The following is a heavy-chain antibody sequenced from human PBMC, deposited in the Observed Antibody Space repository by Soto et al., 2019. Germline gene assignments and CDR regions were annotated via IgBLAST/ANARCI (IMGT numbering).Heavy chain of an antibody. V-gene: IGHV1-2*04. CDR2: INPNSGGT. CDR1: GYTFTGYY. J-gene: IGHJ6*02. Sequence: ASVKVSCKASGYTFTGYYMHWVRQAPGQGLEWMGWINPNSGGTNYAQRFQGWVTMTRDTSISTAYMELSRLRSDDTAVYYCAIGGIVVVPAAQVLDYYYGMDVWGQGTTVTVSS. D-gene: IGHD2-2*01. CDR3: AIGGIVVVPAAQVLDYYYGMDV.